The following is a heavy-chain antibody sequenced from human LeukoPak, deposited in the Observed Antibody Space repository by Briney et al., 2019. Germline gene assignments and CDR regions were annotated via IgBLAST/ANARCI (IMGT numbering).Heavy chain of an antibody. CDR2: INGYGSST. CDR1: GFTFVSYW. J-gene: IGHJ5*02. D-gene: IGHD3-9*01. CDR3: ARDYSASYYDILTGRYNWFDP. Sequence: GGSLRLSCAASGFTFVSYWMHWVRQAPGKGLVWVSRINGYGSSTDFADSVKGRFTISRDNAKNSLYLQMNSLRAEDTAVYYCARDYSASYYDILTGRYNWFDPWGQGTLVTVSS. V-gene: IGHV3-74*01.